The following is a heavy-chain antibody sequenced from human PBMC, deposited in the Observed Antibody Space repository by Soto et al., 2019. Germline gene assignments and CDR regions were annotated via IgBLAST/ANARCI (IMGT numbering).Heavy chain of an antibody. J-gene: IGHJ4*02. V-gene: IGHV3-30-3*01. CDR2: ISYDGSNK. CDR1: GFTFSSYA. Sequence: PGGSLRLSCAASGFTFSSYAMHWVRQAPGQGLEWVAVISYDGSNKYYADSVKGRFTISRDNSKNTLYLQMNSLRAEDTAVYYCARVRIRVVVITAFDYRSQGTLVTVSS. D-gene: IGHD3-22*01. CDR3: ARVRIRVVVITAFDY.